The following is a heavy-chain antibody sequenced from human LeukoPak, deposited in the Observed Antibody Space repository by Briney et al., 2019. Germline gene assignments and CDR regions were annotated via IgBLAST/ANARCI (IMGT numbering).Heavy chain of an antibody. CDR3: VKDPGGGYCSGGSCSY. CDR1: GFTFSSYA. Sequence: GSLLLSCAASGFTFSSYAMCGVRPAPGKRLEGGSAISGSGGSTYYADAVKGGFIISRNNSKSTVYLQMNSLRAEDTAIYYCVKDPGGGYCSGGSCSYWGPGTLVTVSS. J-gene: IGHJ4*02. CDR2: ISGSGGST. V-gene: IGHV3-23*01. D-gene: IGHD2-15*01.